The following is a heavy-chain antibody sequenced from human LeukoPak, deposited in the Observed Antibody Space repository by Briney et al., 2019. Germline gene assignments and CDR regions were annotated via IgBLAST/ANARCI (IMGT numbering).Heavy chain of an antibody. J-gene: IGHJ6*03. V-gene: IGHV4-38-2*01. CDR1: GYSISSGYY. D-gene: IGHD5-24*01. Sequence: SETLSLTCAVSGYSISSGYYWGWIRQPPGKGLEGIGSIYHSGSTYYNPSLKSRVTISVDPSKNQFSLKLSSVTAAGTAVYYCASQVRLHHYYYYYMDVWGKGTTVTVSS. CDR2: IYHSGST. CDR3: ASQVRLHHYYYYYMDV.